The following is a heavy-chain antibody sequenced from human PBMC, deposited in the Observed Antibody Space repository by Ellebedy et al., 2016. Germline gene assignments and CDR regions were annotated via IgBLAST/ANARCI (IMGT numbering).Heavy chain of an antibody. J-gene: IGHJ4*02. V-gene: IGHV4-38-2*02. CDR2: IYHSGST. CDR3: ARYYYGSGSPQIDY. D-gene: IGHD3-10*01. Sequence: GSLRLXXTVSGYSISSGYYWGWIRQPPGKGLEWIGSIYHSGSTYYNPSLKSRVTISVDTSKNQFSLKLSSVTAADTAVYYCARYYYGSGSPQIDYWGQGTLVTVSS. CDR1: GYSISSGYY.